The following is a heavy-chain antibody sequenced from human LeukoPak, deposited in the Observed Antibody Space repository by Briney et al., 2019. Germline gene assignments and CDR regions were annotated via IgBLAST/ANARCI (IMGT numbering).Heavy chain of an antibody. CDR1: GGGCSRYG. D-gene: IGHD6-6*01. CDR3: TKADSGSSSVNWFDP. J-gene: IGHJ5*02. CDR2: IMPIFGTA. V-gene: IGHV1-69*05. Sequence: SVKVSCKASGGGCSRYGISWVRQAPGQGLEWMGGIMPIFGTASYARKFQGRVTMTSDTSTSTVYMELSSLKSEDTAVSYCTKADSGSSSVNWFDPWGQGTLVTVSS.